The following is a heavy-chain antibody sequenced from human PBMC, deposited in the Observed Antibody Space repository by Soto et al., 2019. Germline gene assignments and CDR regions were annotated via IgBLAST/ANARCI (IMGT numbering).Heavy chain of an antibody. Sequence: GGSLRLSCAASGFTFSSYGMHWVRQAPGKGLEWVAVIWYDGSNKYYADSVKGRFTISRDNSKNTLYLQMNSLRAEDTAVYYCARDLHYYDSSGPLDYWGQGTLVTVSS. CDR1: GFTFSSYG. D-gene: IGHD3-22*01. CDR3: ARDLHYYDSSGPLDY. V-gene: IGHV3-33*01. J-gene: IGHJ4*02. CDR2: IWYDGSNK.